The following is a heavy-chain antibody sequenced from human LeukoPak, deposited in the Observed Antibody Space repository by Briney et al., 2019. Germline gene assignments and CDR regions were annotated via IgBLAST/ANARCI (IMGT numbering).Heavy chain of an antibody. V-gene: IGHV1-2*02. D-gene: IGHD5/OR15-5a*01. Sequence: ASVKVSCTASGYTFTGYYVHWVRQAPGQGLEWMGWINPNSGVTNYAQKFQGRVTLTRDTSITTAYMELSRLNSDDTAVYYCARDVSRSRDYWGQGTLVTVSS. J-gene: IGHJ4*02. CDR1: GYTFTGYY. CDR3: ARDVSRSRDY. CDR2: INPNSGVT.